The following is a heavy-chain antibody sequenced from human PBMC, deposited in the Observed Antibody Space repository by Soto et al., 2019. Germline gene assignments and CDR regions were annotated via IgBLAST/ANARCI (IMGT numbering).Heavy chain of an antibody. D-gene: IGHD6-13*01. J-gene: IGHJ6*02. CDR3: ARDLVMGSSSWLYYYYYGMDV. CDR1: GFTLSSYA. Sequence: GGSLRRSCAASGFTLSSYAMHWVRQAPGKGLEWVAVISYDGSNKYYADSVKGRFTISRDNSKNTLYLQMNSLRAEDTAVYYCARDLVMGSSSWLYYYYYGMDVWGQGTTVTVSS. CDR2: ISYDGSNK. V-gene: IGHV3-30-3*01.